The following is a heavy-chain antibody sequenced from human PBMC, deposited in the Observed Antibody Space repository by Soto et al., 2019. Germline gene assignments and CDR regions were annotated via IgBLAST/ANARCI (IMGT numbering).Heavy chain of an antibody. Sequence: QVQLQESGPRLVKPSQTLSLTCTVSGGSISSGDYYWSWIRQPPGKGLEWIGYIYYSGSTYYNPSPTSRVTISVDTSKNQFSLKLSSVTAADTAVYYCARDTRIAAAGAVDYWGQGNLVTVSS. CDR2: IYYSGST. CDR1: GGSISSGDYY. CDR3: ARDTRIAAAGAVDY. V-gene: IGHV4-30-4*01. J-gene: IGHJ4*02. D-gene: IGHD6-13*01.